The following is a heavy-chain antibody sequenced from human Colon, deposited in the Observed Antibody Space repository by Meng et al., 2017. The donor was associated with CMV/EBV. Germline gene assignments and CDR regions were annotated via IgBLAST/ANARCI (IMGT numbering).Heavy chain of an antibody. J-gene: IGHJ4*02. CDR3: VGGDGPNKYFTF. D-gene: IGHD2-21*02. CDR1: GFTFST. V-gene: IGHV1-58*01. Sequence: SVKVSCKASGFTFSTLQWVRQPRGQRPEWIGWVVLVSGNTHFAPEFRGRATISWDMSASTSHMELSTLRTDDTAAYFCVGGDGPNKYFTFWGQGTLVTVSS. CDR2: VVLVSGNT.